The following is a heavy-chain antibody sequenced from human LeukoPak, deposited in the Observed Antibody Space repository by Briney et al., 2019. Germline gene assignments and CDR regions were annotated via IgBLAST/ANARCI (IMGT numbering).Heavy chain of an antibody. D-gene: IGHD6-19*01. CDR2: INPFNGNT. V-gene: IGHV1-18*01. CDR1: GYTFTRYA. Sequence: ASVKVSCKASGYTFTRYAISWVRQAPGQGLEWMGWINPFNGNTNDAERFQGRVVMTTDTSTRTAYMELRSLRSDDTAVYHCARDYTSAEWLGFAFDVWGQGTMISVSP. J-gene: IGHJ3*01. CDR3: ARDYTSAEWLGFAFDV.